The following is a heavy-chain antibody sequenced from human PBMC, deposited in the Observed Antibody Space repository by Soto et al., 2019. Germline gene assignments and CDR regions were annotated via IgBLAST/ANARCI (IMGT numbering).Heavy chain of an antibody. Sequence: PGGSLRLSCAASGFTFSSYGMHWVRQAPGKGLEWVAVIWYDGSNKYYADSVKGRLTISRDNSKNTLYLQMNSLRAEDTAVYYCARSPYYDSSGLFDYWGQGTLVTVSS. CDR2: IWYDGSNK. D-gene: IGHD3-22*01. J-gene: IGHJ4*02. CDR3: ARSPYYDSSGLFDY. V-gene: IGHV3-33*01. CDR1: GFTFSSYG.